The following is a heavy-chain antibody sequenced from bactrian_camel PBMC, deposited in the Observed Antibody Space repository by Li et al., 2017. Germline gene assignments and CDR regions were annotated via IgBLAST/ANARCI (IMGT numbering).Heavy chain of an antibody. J-gene: IGHJ4*01. CDR1: GNVDDIMV. Sequence: QVQLVESGGGSVQAGGSLRLSCTASGNVDDIMVMAWFRHEPGTHPKDFPGGDAVAVIDNDGNTNYEDAVKGRFTISHDAAKNSIDLQMNSLKPDDTAVYYCAATGQMLSVAGCRTQGTQVTVS. CDR2: IDNDGNT. V-gene: IGHV3S53*01. D-gene: IGHD1*01.